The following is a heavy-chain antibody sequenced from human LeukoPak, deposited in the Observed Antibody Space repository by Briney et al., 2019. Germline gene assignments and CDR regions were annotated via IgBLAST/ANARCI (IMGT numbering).Heavy chain of an antibody. CDR2: ISYDGSNK. V-gene: IGHV3-30-3*01. CDR3: VRGSGGNYYYYYMDV. Sequence: GRSLRLSCAASGFTFSSYAMHWVRQAPGKGLEWVAVISYDGSNKYYADSVKGRFTISRDNSKNTLYLQMNSLRAEDTAVYYCVRGSGGNYYYYYMDVWGKGTTVTVSS. CDR1: GFTFSSYA. J-gene: IGHJ6*03. D-gene: IGHD3-16*01.